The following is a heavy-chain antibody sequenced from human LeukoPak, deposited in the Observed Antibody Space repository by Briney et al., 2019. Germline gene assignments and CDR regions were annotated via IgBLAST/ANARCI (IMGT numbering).Heavy chain of an antibody. CDR1: GGSFSGYY. CDR3: ARALGDYYYGMDV. V-gene: IGHV4-34*01. D-gene: IGHD3-3*02. J-gene: IGHJ6*02. CDR2: INHSGST. Sequence: SETLSLTCAVYGGSFSGYYWSWIRQPPGKGLEWIGEINHSGSTYYNPSLKSRVTISVDRSKNQFSLKLSFVTAADTAVYYCARALGDYYYGMDVWGQGTTVTVSS.